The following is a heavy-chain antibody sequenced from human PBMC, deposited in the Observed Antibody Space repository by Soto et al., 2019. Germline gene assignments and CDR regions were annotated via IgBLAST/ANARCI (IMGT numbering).Heavy chain of an antibody. CDR2: VSGYNGDT. CDR1: GYTFTRYG. Sequence: GASVKVSSKASGYTFTRYGISWVRQAPGQGLEWMGWVSGYNGDTTYAQKFQGRVTMTIDTSTSTAYMELRSLTSDDTAVYYCAKNGQPPYYYYGLDVWGQGTKVTVSS. CDR3: AKNGQPPYYYYGLDV. D-gene: IGHD2-8*01. J-gene: IGHJ6*02. V-gene: IGHV1-18*01.